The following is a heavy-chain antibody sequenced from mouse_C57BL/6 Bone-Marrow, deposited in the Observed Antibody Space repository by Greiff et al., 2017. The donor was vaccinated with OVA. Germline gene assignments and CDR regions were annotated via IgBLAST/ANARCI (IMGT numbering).Heavy chain of an antibody. Sequence: QVQLQQSGAELVKPGASVKISCKASGYAFSSSWMNWVKQRPGKGLEWIGPIYPGAGDTNYNGKFNGKAPLTADTSSSTAYMQLSSLTAEDSAVYFCARSGTAQATAWFAYWGQGTLVTVSA. D-gene: IGHD3-2*02. V-gene: IGHV1-80*01. CDR3: ARSGTAQATAWFAY. J-gene: IGHJ3*01. CDR1: GYAFSSSW. CDR2: IYPGAGDT.